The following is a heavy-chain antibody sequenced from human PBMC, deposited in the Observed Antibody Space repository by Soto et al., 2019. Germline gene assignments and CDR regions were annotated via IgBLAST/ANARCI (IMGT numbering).Heavy chain of an antibody. D-gene: IGHD3-22*01. CDR3: ARDESYDSSGYYLHYFDY. Sequence: PGGSLRLSCAASGFTFSSYSMKWVRQAPGKGLEWVSSISSSSSYIYYADSVKGRFTISRDNAKNSLYLQMNSLRAEDTAVYYCARDESYDSSGYYLHYFDYWGQGTLVTVSS. J-gene: IGHJ4*02. CDR1: GFTFSSYS. CDR2: ISSSSSYI. V-gene: IGHV3-21*01.